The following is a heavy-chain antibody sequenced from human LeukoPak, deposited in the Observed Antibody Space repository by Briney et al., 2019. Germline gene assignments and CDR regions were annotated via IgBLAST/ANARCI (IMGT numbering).Heavy chain of an antibody. J-gene: IGHJ6*03. Sequence: SVKVSCKASGGTFSSYAISWVRQAPGQGLEWMGGIIPIFGTANYAQKFQGRVTITADKSTSTAYMELSSLRSEDTAVYYCARNYGDYFSAYYYYYMGVWGKGTTVTVSS. CDR3: ARNYGDYFSAYYYYYMGV. CDR1: GGTFSSYA. V-gene: IGHV1-69*06. D-gene: IGHD4-17*01. CDR2: IIPIFGTA.